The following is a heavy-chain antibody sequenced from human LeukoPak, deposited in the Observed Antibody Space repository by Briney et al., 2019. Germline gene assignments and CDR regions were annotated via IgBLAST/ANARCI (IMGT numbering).Heavy chain of an antibody. J-gene: IGHJ4*02. V-gene: IGHV3-23*01. D-gene: IGHD6-19*01. CDR3: TSSIDY. Sequence: GGSLRLSCAASGFTFSSYAMSWVRQAPGKGLEWVSVISDNGGSTYYVDSVKGLFTISRDNSKNTLYLQMNSLRAEDTAVYYCTSSIDYWGQGTLVTVSS. CDR1: GFTFSSYA. CDR2: ISDNGGST.